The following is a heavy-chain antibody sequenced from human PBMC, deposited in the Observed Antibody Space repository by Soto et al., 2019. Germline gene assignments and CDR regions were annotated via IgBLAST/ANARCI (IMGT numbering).Heavy chain of an antibody. CDR2: ISNNGAHT. D-gene: IGHD6-13*01. CDR1: GFTFSNYE. V-gene: IGHV3-64*01. J-gene: IGHJ6*03. CDR3: PRREYGSRWPNVYMDV. Sequence: EAQLVESGGGLVQPGGSLRLSCAASGFTFSNYEMHWVRQAPGKGLEYVSGISNNGAHTDYAKSVKGRFTISRDNSENTLYLQMGSLRAEDMALYYCPRREYGSRWPNVYMDVWGKGTTVTLSS.